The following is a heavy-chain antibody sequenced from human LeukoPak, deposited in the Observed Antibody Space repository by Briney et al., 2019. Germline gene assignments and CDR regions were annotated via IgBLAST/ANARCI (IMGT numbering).Heavy chain of an antibody. J-gene: IGHJ3*02. CDR3: AKIEWLQTIYGSDAFDI. CDR1: GFTFSNHG. D-gene: IGHD5-12*01. Sequence: PGGSLRLSCAASGFTFSNHGMNWVRQAPGKGLEWVSGISPSGDITYYADSVKGRFTISRDNSKNTLYLQMNSLRAEDTAVYYCAKIEWLQTIYGSDAFDIWGQGTMVTVSS. CDR2: ISPSGDIT. V-gene: IGHV3-23*01.